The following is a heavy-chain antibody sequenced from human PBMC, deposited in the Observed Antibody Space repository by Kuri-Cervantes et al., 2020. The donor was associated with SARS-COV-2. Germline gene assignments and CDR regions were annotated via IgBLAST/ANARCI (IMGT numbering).Heavy chain of an antibody. Sequence: KVSCQGSGYSFTSYWIRWVRQMPGKGLEWMGIIYPGDSDTRYSPSFQGQVTISADKSISTAYLQWSSLKASDTAMYYCARQKFHYYDSSGYQGATDYWGQGTLVTVSS. D-gene: IGHD3-22*01. CDR3: ARQKFHYYDSSGYQGATDY. J-gene: IGHJ4*02. CDR1: GYSFTSYW. V-gene: IGHV5-51*01. CDR2: IYPGDSDT.